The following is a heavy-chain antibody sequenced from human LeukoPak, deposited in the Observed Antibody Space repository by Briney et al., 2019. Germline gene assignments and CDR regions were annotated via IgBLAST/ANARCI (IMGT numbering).Heavy chain of an antibody. D-gene: IGHD1-26*01. J-gene: IGHJ5*02. CDR3: ATVVLVVGATDNWFDP. V-gene: IGHV1-24*01. CDR1: GYTLTELS. Sequence: ASVKVSCKVSGYTLTELSMHWVRQAPGKGLEWMGGFDPEDGETIYAQKFQGRVTMTEDSSTDTAYMELSSLRSEDTAVYYCATVVLVVGATDNWFDPWGQGTLVTVSS. CDR2: FDPEDGET.